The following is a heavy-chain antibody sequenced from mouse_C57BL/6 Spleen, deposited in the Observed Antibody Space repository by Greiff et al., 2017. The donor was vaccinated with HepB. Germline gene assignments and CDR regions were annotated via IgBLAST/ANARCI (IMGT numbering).Heavy chain of an antibody. V-gene: IGHV8-8*01. CDR2: IWWDDDK. Sequence: QVTLKVSGPGILQPSQTLSLTCSFSGFSLSTFGMGVGWIRQPSGKGLEWLAHIWWDDDKYYNPALKSRLTISKDTSKNQVFLKIANVDTADTATYYCARIDYYYGSSYWYFDVWGTGTTVTVSS. CDR3: ARIDYYYGSSYWYFDV. CDR1: GFSLSTFGMG. J-gene: IGHJ1*03. D-gene: IGHD1-1*01.